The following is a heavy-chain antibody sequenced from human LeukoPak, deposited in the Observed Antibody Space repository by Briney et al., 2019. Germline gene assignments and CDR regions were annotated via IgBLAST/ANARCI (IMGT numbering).Heavy chain of an antibody. D-gene: IGHD6-19*01. Sequence: GGSLRLSCAASGFTFTSYAMSWVRQVPEKGLEWVSAISVGGVTTYYADSVKGRFTLSRDYSKNTLYLQLNSLRAEDTAIYYCAKASGSSGHSFGYGMDVWGQGTTVTVSS. CDR1: GFTFTSYA. CDR3: AKASGSSGHSFGYGMDV. V-gene: IGHV3-23*01. CDR2: ISVGGVTT. J-gene: IGHJ6*02.